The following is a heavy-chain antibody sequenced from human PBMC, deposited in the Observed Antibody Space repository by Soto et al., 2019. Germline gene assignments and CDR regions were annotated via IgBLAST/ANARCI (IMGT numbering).Heavy chain of an antibody. CDR3: AKGYSGYDAASCIDY. J-gene: IGHJ4*02. V-gene: IGHV3-23*01. CDR2: ISGSGGST. Sequence: GGSLRLSCAASGFTFSSYAMSWVRQAPGKGLEWVSAISGSGGSTYYADSVKGRFTSSRDHSKNTLYLKMNSLRAEDTAVYYCAKGYSGYDAASCIDYWGQGTLVTVSS. D-gene: IGHD5-12*01. CDR1: GFTFSSYA.